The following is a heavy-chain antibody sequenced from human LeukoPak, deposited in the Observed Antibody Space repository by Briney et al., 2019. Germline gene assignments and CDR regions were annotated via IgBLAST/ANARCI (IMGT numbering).Heavy chain of an antibody. CDR3: AGGRGYSYGSRFGSNRGFDY. V-gene: IGHV4-34*01. J-gene: IGHJ4*02. CDR1: GGSFSGYY. Sequence: SETLSLTCAVYGGSFSGYYWSWIRQPPGKGLEWIGEINYSGSTNYNPSLKSRVTISVDTSKNQFSLKLSSVTAADTAVYYCAGGRGYSYGSRFGSNRGFDYWGQGTLVTVSS. D-gene: IGHD5-18*01. CDR2: INYSGST.